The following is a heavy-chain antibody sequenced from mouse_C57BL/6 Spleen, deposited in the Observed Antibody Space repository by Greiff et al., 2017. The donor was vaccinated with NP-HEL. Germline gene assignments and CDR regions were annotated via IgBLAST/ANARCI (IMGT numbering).Heavy chain of an antibody. J-gene: IGHJ3*01. CDR3: ARRGYGNGFAY. D-gene: IGHD2-10*02. V-gene: IGHV5-6*01. Sequence: DVQLVESGGDLVKPGGSLKLSCAASGFTFSSYGMSWVRQTPDKRLEWVATISSGGSSPYYPDSVKGRFTISRDNAKNTLYLQMSSLKSEDTAMYYCARRGYGNGFAYWGQGTLVTVSA. CDR2: ISSGGSSP. CDR1: GFTFSSYG.